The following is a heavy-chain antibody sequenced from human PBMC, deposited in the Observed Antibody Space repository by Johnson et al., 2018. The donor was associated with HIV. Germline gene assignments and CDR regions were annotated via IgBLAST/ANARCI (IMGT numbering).Heavy chain of an antibody. Sequence: QVQLVESGGGVVQPGGSLRLSCEASGFTFRSYAMHWVRQAPGKGLEWVAVITYDGRTKYYTDSVKGRFIISRDNSKNTLYLQMNSLRAEDTAVYYCARSKDCSGGSCPDGFDIWGQGTMVIVSS. CDR1: GFTFRSYA. D-gene: IGHD2-15*01. CDR3: ARSKDCSGGSCPDGFDI. V-gene: IGHV3-30*04. CDR2: ITYDGRTK. J-gene: IGHJ3*02.